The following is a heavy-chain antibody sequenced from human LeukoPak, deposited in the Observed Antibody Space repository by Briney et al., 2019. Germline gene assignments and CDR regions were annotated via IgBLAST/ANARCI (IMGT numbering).Heavy chain of an antibody. CDR1: GFPFSMYW. CDR2: IKDDGLLK. Sequence: GGSLSLSCPASGFPFSMYWMGWFRQAPGKGLEWVANIKDDGLLKWYVDSVKGRFTISRDNAKNSLYLQMNSLRDEDTAIYYCAFFVREPQHWGQGTLVTVSS. D-gene: IGHD3-10*02. J-gene: IGHJ1*01. CDR3: AFFVREPQH. V-gene: IGHV3-7*01.